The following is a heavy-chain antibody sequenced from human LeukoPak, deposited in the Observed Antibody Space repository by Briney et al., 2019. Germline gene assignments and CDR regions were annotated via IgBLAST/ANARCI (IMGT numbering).Heavy chain of an antibody. D-gene: IGHD3-10*01. CDR1: GGSISSYY. J-gene: IGHJ6*02. CDR2: IYYGGST. CDR3: AGGMVRGVSWGMDV. V-gene: IGHV4-59*08. Sequence: TSETLSLTCTVSGGSISSYYWSWIRQPPGKGLEWIGYIYYGGSTNYNPSLKSRVTISVDTSKNQFSLKLSSVTAADTAVYYCAGGMVRGVSWGMDVWGQGTTVTVSS.